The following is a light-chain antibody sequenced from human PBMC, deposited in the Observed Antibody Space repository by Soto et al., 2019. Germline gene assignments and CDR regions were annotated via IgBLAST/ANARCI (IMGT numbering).Light chain of an antibody. CDR2: GAS. V-gene: IGKV3-20*01. CDR3: QQYGSSPRIT. J-gene: IGKJ4*01. CDR1: QSVSSSY. Sequence: EIVLTQSPGTPSLSPGERATPSCRASQSVSSSYLAWYQQKPGQAPRLLIYGASSRATGIPDRFSGSGSGTDFTLTISRLEPEDFAVYYCQQYGSSPRITFGGGTKVDIK.